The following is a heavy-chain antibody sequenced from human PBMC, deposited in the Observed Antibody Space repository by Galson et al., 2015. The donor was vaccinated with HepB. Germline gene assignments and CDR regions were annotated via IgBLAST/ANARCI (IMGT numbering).Heavy chain of an antibody. CDR3: AKDSSGWYSFDAFDI. Sequence: SLRLSCAASGFTFSSYGMHWVRQAPGKGLEWVAVISYDGSNKYYADSVKGRFTISRDNSKNTLYLQMNSLRAKDTAVYYCAKDSSGWYSFDAFDIWGQGTMVTVSS. V-gene: IGHV3-30*18. D-gene: IGHD6-19*01. J-gene: IGHJ3*02. CDR2: ISYDGSNK. CDR1: GFTFSSYG.